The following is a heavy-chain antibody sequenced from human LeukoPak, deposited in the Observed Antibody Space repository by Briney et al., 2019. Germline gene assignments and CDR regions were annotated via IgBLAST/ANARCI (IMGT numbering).Heavy chain of an antibody. J-gene: IGHJ5*02. Sequence: NPSETLSLTCAVYGGSFSGYYWSWIRQPPGKGLEWIGEINHSGSTNYNPSLKSRVTISVDTSKNQFSLKLSSVTAADTAVYYCARSLPYYYGSGSTRWWFDPWGQGTLVTVSS. CDR1: GGSFSGYY. CDR2: INHSGST. CDR3: ARSLPYYYGSGSTRWWFDP. V-gene: IGHV4-34*09. D-gene: IGHD3-10*01.